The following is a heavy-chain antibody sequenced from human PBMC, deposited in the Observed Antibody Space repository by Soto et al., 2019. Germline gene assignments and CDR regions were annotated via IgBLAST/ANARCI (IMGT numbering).Heavy chain of an antibody. J-gene: IGHJ4*02. D-gene: IGHD6-6*01. Sequence: GGSLRLSCAASGFTVSSNYMSWVRQAPGKGLEWVSVIYSGVSTYYADSVKGRFTISRDNSKNTLYLQMNSLRAEDTAVYYCARITWLEGYSSSGVKDYWGQGTLVTVSS. CDR1: GFTVSSNY. CDR3: ARITWLEGYSSSGVKDY. V-gene: IGHV3-53*01. CDR2: IYSGVST.